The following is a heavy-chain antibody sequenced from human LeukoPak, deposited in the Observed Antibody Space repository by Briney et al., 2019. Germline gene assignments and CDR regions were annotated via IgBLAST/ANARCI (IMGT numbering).Heavy chain of an antibody. CDR2: ISSSSSTI. CDR1: GFTFSSYS. Sequence: PGGSLRLSCAASGFTFSSYSMNWVRQAPGKGLEWVSYISSSSSTIYYADSVKGRFTISRDNAKNSLYLQMNSLRAEDTAVFYCARNLVVPAASDAFDIWGQGTMVTVSS. J-gene: IGHJ3*02. CDR3: ARNLVVPAASDAFDI. V-gene: IGHV3-48*01. D-gene: IGHD2-2*01.